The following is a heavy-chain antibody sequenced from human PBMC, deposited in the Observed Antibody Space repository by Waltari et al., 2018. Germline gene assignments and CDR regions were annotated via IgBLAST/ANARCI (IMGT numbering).Heavy chain of an antibody. CDR2: ISFDGLDK. CDR3: AKANRHSGQDNWFDP. V-gene: IGHV3-30*18. CDR1: GFIFSNYG. J-gene: IGHJ5*02. D-gene: IGHD2-15*01. Sequence: QGQLVESGGGVVQPGRSLRLTCTASGFIFSNYGMHWVRQAPSKGLEWVAVISFDGLDKRYADSVKGRFTISRDNSKNSLFLELNSLTTDDTGVYFCAKANRHSGQDNWFDPWGHGAPVTVSS.